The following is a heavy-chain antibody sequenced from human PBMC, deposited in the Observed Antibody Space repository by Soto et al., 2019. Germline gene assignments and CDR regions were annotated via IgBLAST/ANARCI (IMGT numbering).Heavy chain of an antibody. D-gene: IGHD3-3*01. J-gene: IGHJ6*02. V-gene: IGHV3-15*07. CDR3: TTDTLSRYYDCWSGYFFASYGMDV. CDR1: GFTFSNAW. Sequence: EVQLVESGGGLVKPGGSLRLSCAASGFTFSNAWMNWVRQAPGKGLEWVGRIKSKTDGGTTDYAAPVKGRFTISRDDSKNTRYLQMNSLKTEDTAVYYCTTDTLSRYYDCWSGYFFASYGMDVWGQGTTVTVSS. CDR2: IKSKTDGGTT.